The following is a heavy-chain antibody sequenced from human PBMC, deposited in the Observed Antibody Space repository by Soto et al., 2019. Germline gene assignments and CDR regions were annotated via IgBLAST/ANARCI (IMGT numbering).Heavy chain of an antibody. D-gene: IGHD3-10*01. CDR2: ISHSGVT. Sequence: PSDTLSLTCAVYCGCFSGYHWTWIRQYPGKGLECIGEISHSGVTNYNPSFKSRVTMSIDTSKNQLSLRLSSVTAADTAVYYCARESAGSGKNHWFEPWGQGILVAVSS. CDR3: ARESAGSGKNHWFEP. V-gene: IGHV4-34*01. CDR1: CGCFSGYH. J-gene: IGHJ5*02.